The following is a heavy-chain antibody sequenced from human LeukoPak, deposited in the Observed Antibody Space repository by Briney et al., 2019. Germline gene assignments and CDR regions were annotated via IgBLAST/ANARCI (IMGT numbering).Heavy chain of an antibody. J-gene: IGHJ4*01. CDR3: AKDSDGYGYSDH. D-gene: IGHD5-24*01. CDR1: GFTFSSYG. CDR2: ISYDGSNK. Sequence: GRSLRLSRAASGFTFSSYGMHWVRQAPGKGLEWVAVISYDGSNKYYADSVKGRFTISRDNSKNTLYLQMNSLRAEDTAVYYCAKDSDGYGYSDHWGHGSLVTVSS. V-gene: IGHV3-30*18.